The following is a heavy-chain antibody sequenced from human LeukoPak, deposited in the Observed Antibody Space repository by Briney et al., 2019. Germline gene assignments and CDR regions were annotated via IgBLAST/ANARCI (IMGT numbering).Heavy chain of an antibody. CDR2: ISSSSSTI. V-gene: IGHV3-48*01. CDR3: ARAYGSGDSGFDY. J-gene: IGHJ4*02. Sequence: GGSLRLSCAASGFTFSSYSMNWVRQAPGKGLEWVSYISSSSSTIYYADSVKGRFTISRDNAKNSLYLQMNSLRAEDTAVYYCARAYGSGDSGFDYWGQGTLVTVSS. CDR1: GFTFSSYS. D-gene: IGHD3-10*01.